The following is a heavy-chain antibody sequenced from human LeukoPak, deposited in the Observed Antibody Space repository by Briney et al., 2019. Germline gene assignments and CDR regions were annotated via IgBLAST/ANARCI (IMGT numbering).Heavy chain of an antibody. CDR1: GYTFTSYP. D-gene: IGHD6-6*01. CDR3: ARDGIAARPTYYFDY. V-gene: IGHV1-3*01. Sequence: ASVKVSCKASGYTFTSYPMHWVRQAPGQRLEWMGWINPGDGNTKYSQKFQGRVTITRDTSASTAYMELSSLRSEDSAVYYCARDGIAARPTYYFDYWGQGTLVTVSS. CDR2: INPGDGNT. J-gene: IGHJ4*02.